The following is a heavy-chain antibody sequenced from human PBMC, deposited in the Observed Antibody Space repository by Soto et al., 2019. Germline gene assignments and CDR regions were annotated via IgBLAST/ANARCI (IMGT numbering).Heavy chain of an antibody. Sequence: QVQLVQSGAEVKKPGSSVKVSCKASGGTFSSYTISWVRQAPGQGLEWMGRIIPILGIANYAQKFQGRVTISADKSTSPAHMELSSLGSEDTAVYYCARLGSIVGASYYYYGMDVWGQGTTVTVS. CDR1: GGTFSSYT. J-gene: IGHJ6*02. CDR3: ARLGSIVGASYYYYGMDV. CDR2: IIPILGIA. V-gene: IGHV1-69*02. D-gene: IGHD1-26*01.